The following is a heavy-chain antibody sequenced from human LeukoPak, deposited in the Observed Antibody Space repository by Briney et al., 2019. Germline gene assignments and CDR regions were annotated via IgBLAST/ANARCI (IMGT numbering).Heavy chain of an antibody. Sequence: GGSLRLSCAASGFTFRVYAMTWVRQAPGKGLEWVSSISSSSSYIYYADSVKGRFTISRDNAKNSLYLQMNSLRAEDTAVYYCARDGGIAAADAGDYWGQGTLVTVSS. J-gene: IGHJ4*02. D-gene: IGHD6-13*01. V-gene: IGHV3-21*01. CDR3: ARDGGIAAADAGDY. CDR2: ISSSSSYI. CDR1: GFTFRVYA.